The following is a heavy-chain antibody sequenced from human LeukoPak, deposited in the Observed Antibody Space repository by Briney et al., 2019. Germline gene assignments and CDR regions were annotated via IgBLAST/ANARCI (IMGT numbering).Heavy chain of an antibody. D-gene: IGHD3-16*01. Sequence: ASVKVSCKASGYTFTSYAMHWVRQAPGQRLEWMGWINAGNGNTKYSQKFQGRVTITRDTSASTAYMELSSLRSEDTAVYYCARAGGSRPTYYFDYWGQGTLVTVSS. CDR2: INAGNGNT. V-gene: IGHV1-3*01. J-gene: IGHJ4*02. CDR3: ARAGGSRPTYYFDY. CDR1: GYTFTSYA.